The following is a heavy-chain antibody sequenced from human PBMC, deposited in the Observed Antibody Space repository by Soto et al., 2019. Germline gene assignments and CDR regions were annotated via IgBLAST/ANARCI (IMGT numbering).Heavy chain of an antibody. CDR2: IYYSGST. CDR3: ASGGSCYSRYCYFDY. D-gene: IGHD2-15*01. J-gene: IGHJ4*02. V-gene: IGHV4-59*01. Sequence: PSETLSLTCTASGGSISSYYWSWIRQPPGKGLEWIGYIYYSGSTNYNPSLKSRVTISVDTSKNQFSLKLSSVTAADTAVYYCASGGSCYSRYCYFDYWGQGTLVTVSS. CDR1: GGSISSYY.